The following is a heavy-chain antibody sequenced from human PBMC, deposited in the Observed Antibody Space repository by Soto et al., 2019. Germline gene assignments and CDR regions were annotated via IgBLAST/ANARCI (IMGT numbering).Heavy chain of an antibody. Sequence: PGGSLRLSCAASGFTFSSYAMSWVRQAPGKGLEWVSAIGGSGGSTYYADSVKGRFTISRDNSKNTLYLQMNSLRAEDTAVYYCAKGTMIVVVRARPYGMDVWGQGTTVTVSS. CDR3: AKGTMIVVVRARPYGMDV. CDR2: IGGSGGST. V-gene: IGHV3-23*01. D-gene: IGHD3-22*01. CDR1: GFTFSSYA. J-gene: IGHJ6*02.